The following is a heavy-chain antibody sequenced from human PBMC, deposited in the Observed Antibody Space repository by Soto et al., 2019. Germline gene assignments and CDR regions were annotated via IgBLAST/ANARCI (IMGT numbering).Heavy chain of an antibody. J-gene: IGHJ4*02. V-gene: IGHV3-30*03. CDR1: GFSFSSYG. D-gene: IGHD3-9*01. CDR2: ISHDGRDK. Sequence: QVQLVESGGGVGQPGASLRLSCVTSGFSFSSYGMHWVRQAPGKGLEWVATISHDGRDKFYGDSVKGRFTISRDNSKNTLFLQMNSLRAEDTSLYYCAAGYYFGDYWGQGTLVTVSP. CDR3: AAGYYFGDY.